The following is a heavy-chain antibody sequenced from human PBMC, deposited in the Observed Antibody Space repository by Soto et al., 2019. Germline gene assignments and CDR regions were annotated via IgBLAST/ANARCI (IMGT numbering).Heavy chain of an antibody. Sequence: GVLRLSCSASGFTFSSYAMHWVRQAPGKGLEYVSAISSNGGSTYYADSVKGRFTISRDNSKNTLYLQMSSLRAEDTAVYYCVKYAAAGTNAFDIWGQGTMVTVSS. CDR2: ISSNGGST. J-gene: IGHJ3*02. V-gene: IGHV3-64D*06. CDR1: GFTFSSYA. D-gene: IGHD6-13*01. CDR3: VKYAAAGTNAFDI.